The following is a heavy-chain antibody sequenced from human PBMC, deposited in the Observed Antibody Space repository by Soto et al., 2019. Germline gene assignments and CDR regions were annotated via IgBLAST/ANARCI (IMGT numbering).Heavy chain of an antibody. Sequence: GGSLRLSCAASGFTFSSYSMNWVRQAPGKGLEWVSSISSSSSYIYYADSVKGRFTISRDNAKNSLYLQMNSLRAEDTAVYYCARDSSSWSVDAFDIWGQGTMVTVSS. CDR2: ISSSSSYI. J-gene: IGHJ3*02. D-gene: IGHD6-13*01. V-gene: IGHV3-21*01. CDR1: GFTFSSYS. CDR3: ARDSSSWSVDAFDI.